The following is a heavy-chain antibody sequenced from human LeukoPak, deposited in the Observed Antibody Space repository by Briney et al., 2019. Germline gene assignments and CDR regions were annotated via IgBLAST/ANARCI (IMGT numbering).Heavy chain of an antibody. V-gene: IGHV3-11*01. CDR3: ARDHCGGDCYPVNAFDI. J-gene: IGHJ3*02. CDR2: ISSSGSTI. Sequence: GGSLRLSCAASGFTFSDDYMSWIRQAPGKGLECVSYISSSGSTIYYADSVKGRFTISRDNAKNSLYLQMNSLRAEDTAVYYCARDHCGGDCYPVNAFDIWGQGTMVTVSS. D-gene: IGHD2-21*02. CDR1: GFTFSDDY.